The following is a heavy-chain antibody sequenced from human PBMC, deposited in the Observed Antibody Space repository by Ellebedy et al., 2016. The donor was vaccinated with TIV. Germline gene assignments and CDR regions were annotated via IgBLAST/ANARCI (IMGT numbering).Heavy chain of an antibody. Sequence: SETLSLTCTVSGGSISSSSYYWGWIRQPPGKGLEWIGSIYYSGSTYYNPSLKSRVTISVDTSKNQFSLKLSSVTAADTAVYYCARRRYSLRDFDYWGQGTLVTVSS. CDR1: GGSISSSSYY. CDR2: IYYSGST. V-gene: IGHV4-39*01. CDR3: ARRRYSLRDFDY. D-gene: IGHD5-18*01. J-gene: IGHJ4*02.